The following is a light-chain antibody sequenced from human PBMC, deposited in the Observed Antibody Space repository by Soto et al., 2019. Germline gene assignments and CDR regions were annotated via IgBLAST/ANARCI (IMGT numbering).Light chain of an antibody. CDR1: QSVAYN. J-gene: IGKJ2*01. Sequence: EILMTQSPVTLSVSPGESATLSCRASQSVAYNLAWYQQKPGQAPRLLIYGASNRATDIPARFSGSGFGTEFTLTINSLQSKDFAVYYCQQYNDWPPYTFGQGTKLHIK. CDR3: QQYNDWPPYT. CDR2: GAS. V-gene: IGKV3-15*01.